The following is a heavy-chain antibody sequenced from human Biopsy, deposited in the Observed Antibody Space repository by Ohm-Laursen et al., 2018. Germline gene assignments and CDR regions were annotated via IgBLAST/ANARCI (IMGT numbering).Heavy chain of an antibody. D-gene: IGHD3-10*01. CDR1: GGYISHYY. V-gene: IGHV4-4*07. CDR2: IYITGET. J-gene: IGHJ5*02. CDR3: ARAPPLIRGVVESWFDP. Sequence: SETLSLTCTVSGGYISHYYWTWIRQPPGQGLEWIGRIYITGETDYNPSLKSRVTMSVDSSKKQFSLKLKSVTAADTAIYYCARAPPLIRGVVESWFDPWGQGILVTVSS.